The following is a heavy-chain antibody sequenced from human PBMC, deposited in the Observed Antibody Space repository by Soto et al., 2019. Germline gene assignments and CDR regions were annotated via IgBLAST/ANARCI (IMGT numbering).Heavy chain of an antibody. V-gene: IGHV1-3*01. CDR2: INAGNGDT. Sequence: QVQIVQSGAEVKKPGASVRVSCKASGYSFSTFAIHWVRQAPGQRLEWMGWINAGNGDTKYSEKFQGRVTITGRTSASTAYMDLSSLRSEDTAVYYCATQGRTTTEFDFWGRGTLVTVSS. CDR3: ATQGRTTTEFDF. J-gene: IGHJ4*02. CDR1: GYSFSTFA. D-gene: IGHD4-4*01.